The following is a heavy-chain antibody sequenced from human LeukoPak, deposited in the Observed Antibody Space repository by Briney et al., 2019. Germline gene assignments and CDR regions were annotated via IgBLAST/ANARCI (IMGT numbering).Heavy chain of an antibody. Sequence: PGGSLRLSCAASGFTFSSFDMTWVRQAPGKVLEWVSTISVSATNTYYADSVKGRFTISRDNSKNTLYLQMNSLRADDTAVYYCATITSMRVVLISWGQGTLVTVSS. J-gene: IGHJ1*01. D-gene: IGHD3-22*01. V-gene: IGHV3-23*01. CDR3: ATITSMRVVLIS. CDR1: GFTFSSFD. CDR2: ISVSATNT.